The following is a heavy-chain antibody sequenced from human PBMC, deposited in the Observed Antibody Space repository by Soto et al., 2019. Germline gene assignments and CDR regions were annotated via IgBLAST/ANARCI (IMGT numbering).Heavy chain of an antibody. CDR3: AIATNCSGGSCYYETPYYYYYYGMDV. CDR1: EDTFSSYA. V-gene: IGHV1-69*13. J-gene: IGHJ6*02. D-gene: IGHD2-15*01. Sequence: SVKVSCKASEDTFSSYAISWVRQAPGQGLEWMGGIIPIFGTANYAQKFQGRGTITADESTSTAYLELSSPRSEDTAVYYCAIATNCSGGSCYYETPYYYYYYGMDVWGQGTTVTVSS. CDR2: IIPIFGTA.